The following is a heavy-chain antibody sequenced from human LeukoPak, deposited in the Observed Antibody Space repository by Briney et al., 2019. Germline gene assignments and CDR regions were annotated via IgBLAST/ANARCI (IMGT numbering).Heavy chain of an antibody. CDR3: VSSFGELSSS. Sequence: SETLSLTCTVSGGSISSYYWSWIRQPPGKGLEWIGYIYYSGSTNYNPSLKSRVTISVDTSKNQFSLKLSSVTAADTAVYYCVSSFGELSSSWGQGTLVTVSS. D-gene: IGHD3-10*01. CDR1: GGSISSYY. J-gene: IGHJ5*02. CDR2: IYYSGST. V-gene: IGHV4-59*01.